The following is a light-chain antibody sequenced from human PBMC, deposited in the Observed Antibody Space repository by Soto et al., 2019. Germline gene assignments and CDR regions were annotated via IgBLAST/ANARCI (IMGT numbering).Light chain of an antibody. J-gene: IGLJ3*02. V-gene: IGLV6-57*04. CDR1: GGSIVNHY. CDR3: QSFDSTSVV. Sequence: NFMLTQPHSVSESPGKTVTISCTRSGGSIVNHYVQWYQQRPGSAPTTVIYEDNQRPSGVPDRFSGSIDSSSNSASLTLSGLKPEDEADYYCQSFDSTSVVFGGGTKLPVL. CDR2: EDN.